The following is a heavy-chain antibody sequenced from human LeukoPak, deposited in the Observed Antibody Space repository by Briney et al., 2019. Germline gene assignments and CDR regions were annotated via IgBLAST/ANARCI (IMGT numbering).Heavy chain of an antibody. CDR2: IYYSGSS. CDR1: GGSISNYY. Sequence: PSETLSLTCTVSGGSISNYYWTWIRQPPGKGLEWIGYIYYSGSSNYNPSLKRRVTVSVDTFKNQFSLKLSSVTAADTAVYYCARASPADFWSVDYWGQGTLVTVSS. CDR3: ARASPADFWSVDY. D-gene: IGHD3-3*01. J-gene: IGHJ4*02. V-gene: IGHV4-59*01.